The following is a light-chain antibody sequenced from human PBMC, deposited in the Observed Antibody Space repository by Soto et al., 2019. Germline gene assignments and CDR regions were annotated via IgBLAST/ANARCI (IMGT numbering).Light chain of an antibody. J-gene: IGKJ1*01. Sequence: ENVLTQSPGTLSLSPGERATLSCRASQSVSSSYLAWHQQKPGLAPRLLIYGASSRATGIPDRFSGSGSGTDFTLTISRLEPEDFAVYYCQQYGTSPQWTFGQGTKVDIK. CDR3: QQYGTSPQWT. CDR1: QSVSSSY. V-gene: IGKV3-20*01. CDR2: GAS.